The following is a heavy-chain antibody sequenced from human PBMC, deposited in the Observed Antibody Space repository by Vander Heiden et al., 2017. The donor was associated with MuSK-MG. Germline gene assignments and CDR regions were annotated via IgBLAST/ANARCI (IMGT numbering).Heavy chain of an antibody. V-gene: IGHV1-46*03. CDR3: ALSSTSTFEY. J-gene: IGHJ4*02. Sequence: QVQLMQSGAEVKKPGASVKVSCKASGYTFTNYYMHWVRQAPGQGLEWMAIINPSGGSTSYAQKFQVRVTLTRDMSTSTVYMDLSSLRSEDTAVYYCALSSTSTFEYWGQGTLVTVSS. CDR1: GYTFTNYY. CDR2: INPSGGST. D-gene: IGHD2-2*01.